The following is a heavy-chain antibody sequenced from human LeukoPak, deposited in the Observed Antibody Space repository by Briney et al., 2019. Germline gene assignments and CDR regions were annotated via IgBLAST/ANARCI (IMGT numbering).Heavy chain of an antibody. V-gene: IGHV6-1*01. Sequence: SQTLSLTCAISVDSVSSNSAGWNWIRQSPSRGLEGLGRTYYRSKWFNGYAASVRSRITINPDTSKNQFSLQLNSVTPQDTAAYYSTRGRPTASARAGEYWGRGTLVPVSS. CDR1: VDSVSSNSAG. D-gene: IGHD6-6*01. CDR2: TYYRSKWFN. J-gene: IGHJ1*01. CDR3: TRGRPTASARAGEY.